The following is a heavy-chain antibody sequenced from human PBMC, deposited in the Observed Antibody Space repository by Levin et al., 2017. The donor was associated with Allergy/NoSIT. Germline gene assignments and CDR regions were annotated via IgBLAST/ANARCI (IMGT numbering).Heavy chain of an antibody. V-gene: IGHV3-11*03. CDR2: ISSSSTYT. CDR1: GFTFSDYY. J-gene: IGHJ4*02. CDR3: ASSGYYGGHY. D-gene: IGHD3-22*01. Sequence: GGSLRLSCAASGFTFSDYYMSWIRQAPGKGLEWVSYISSSSTYTNYADSVKGRFTISRDNAKNSLYLQMNSLRAEDTAVYYCASSGYYGGHYWGQGTLVTVSS.